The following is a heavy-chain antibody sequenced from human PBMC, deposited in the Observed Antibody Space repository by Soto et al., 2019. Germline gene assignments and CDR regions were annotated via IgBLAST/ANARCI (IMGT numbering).Heavy chain of an antibody. CDR1: GFTFSSYS. CDR3: ARATIVYGDYEAGY. D-gene: IGHD4-17*01. Sequence: GGSLRLSCAASGFTFSSYSMNWVRQAPGKGLEWVSSISSSSSYIYYADSVKGRFTISRDNAKNSLYLQMNSLRAEDTAVYYCARATIVYGDYEAGYWGQGTLVTVSS. CDR2: ISSSSSYI. J-gene: IGHJ4*02. V-gene: IGHV3-21*01.